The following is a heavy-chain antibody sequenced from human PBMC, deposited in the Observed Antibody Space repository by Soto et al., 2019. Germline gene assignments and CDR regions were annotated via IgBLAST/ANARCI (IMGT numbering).Heavy chain of an antibody. V-gene: IGHV1-46*01. CDR3: ASYHLNSYYYGMDV. J-gene: IGHJ6*02. CDR1: GYTFTSYY. Sequence: ASVKVSCKASGYTFTSYYMHWVRQAPGQGLEWMGIINPTSSTSYAQKFQGRVTMTTDTSTSTAYMELRSLRSDDTAVYYCASYHLNSYYYGMDVWGQGTTVTVSS. CDR2: INPTSST.